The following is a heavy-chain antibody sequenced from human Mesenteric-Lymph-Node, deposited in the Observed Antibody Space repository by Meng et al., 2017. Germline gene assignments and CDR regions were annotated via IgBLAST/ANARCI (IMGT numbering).Heavy chain of an antibody. Sequence: QVQLGQSGAEGKKPGGSVKVSCKASGYTFTGYYMHWVRQAPGQGLEWMGRINPNSGGTNYAQKFQGRVTMTRDTSISTAYMELSRLRSDDTAVYYCARGYYDSSGYYPFDYWGQGTLVTVSS. CDR3: ARGYYDSSGYYPFDY. V-gene: IGHV1-2*06. D-gene: IGHD3-22*01. CDR1: GYTFTGYY. CDR2: INPNSGGT. J-gene: IGHJ4*02.